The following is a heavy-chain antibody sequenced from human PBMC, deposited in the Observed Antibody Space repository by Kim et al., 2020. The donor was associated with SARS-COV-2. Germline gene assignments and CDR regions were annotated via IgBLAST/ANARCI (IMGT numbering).Heavy chain of an antibody. V-gene: IGHV7-4-1*02. CDR1: GYTFTSYA. CDR3: ARLGYCSGGSCYSLGDY. J-gene: IGHJ4*02. D-gene: IGHD2-15*01. Sequence: ASVKVSCKASGYTFTSYAMNWVRQAPGQGLEWMGWINTNTGNPTYAQGFTGPFVFSLDTSVSTAYLQISSLKAEDTAVYYCARLGYCSGGSCYSLGDYWGQGTLVTVSS. CDR2: INTNTGNP.